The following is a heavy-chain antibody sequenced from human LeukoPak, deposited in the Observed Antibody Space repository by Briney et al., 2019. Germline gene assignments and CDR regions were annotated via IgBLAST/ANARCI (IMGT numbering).Heavy chain of an antibody. Sequence: GGSLRLSCAASGFTFSSYWMNWVRQAPGKGREWGANIKQDGSEKYYVDCVKGRLIISRDNAKNSLYLQMNSLRAEDTAVYYCARDHRGIYSPFDYWGQGTLVTVSS. CDR1: GFTFSSYW. J-gene: IGHJ4*02. V-gene: IGHV3-7*01. CDR2: IKQDGSEK. CDR3: ARDHRGIYSPFDY. D-gene: IGHD2-21*01.